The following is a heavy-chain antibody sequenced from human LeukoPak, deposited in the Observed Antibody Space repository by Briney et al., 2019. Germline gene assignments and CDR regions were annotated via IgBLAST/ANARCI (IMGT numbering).Heavy chain of an antibody. CDR3: ARDRTGSVRDGLYY. CDR1: GYTFTSYG. J-gene: IGHJ4*02. D-gene: IGHD3-9*01. Sequence: ASVKVSCKTFGYTFTSYGFSWVRQAPGQGLEWVGWISAYNGNTNYAQKLQGRVTMSTDTSTSTAYMELRSLSSDDTAVYYCARDRTGSVRDGLYYWGQGTLVTVSS. CDR2: ISAYNGNT. V-gene: IGHV1-18*01.